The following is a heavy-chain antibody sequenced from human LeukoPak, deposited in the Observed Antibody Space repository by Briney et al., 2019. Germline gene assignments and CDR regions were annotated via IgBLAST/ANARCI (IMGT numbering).Heavy chain of an antibody. J-gene: IGHJ6*03. CDR3: ARVPTVDTAIVLYYYYYYMDV. CDR2: ISSSSSTI. Sequence: GGSLRLSCAASGFTFSSYSMNWVRQAPGKGLEWVSSISSSSSTIYYADSVKGRFTISRDNAKNSLYLQMNSLRAEDTAVYYCARVPTVDTAIVLYYYYYYMDVWGKGTTVTVSS. CDR1: GFTFSSYS. D-gene: IGHD5-18*01. V-gene: IGHV3-48*01.